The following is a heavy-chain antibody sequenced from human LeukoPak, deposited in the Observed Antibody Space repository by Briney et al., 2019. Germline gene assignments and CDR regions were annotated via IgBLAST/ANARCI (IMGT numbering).Heavy chain of an antibody. CDR2: IRYDGGNT. V-gene: IGHV3-30*02. J-gene: IGHJ6*04. CDR1: GFIFSNYA. CDR3: V. Sequence: GGSLRLSCAASGFIFSNYAMQWVRQAPGMGLEWVAFIRYDGGNTYYADSVKGRFTISRDNSKNTMYLQMNSLNAEDTAVYTDVWGRGTTVTISS.